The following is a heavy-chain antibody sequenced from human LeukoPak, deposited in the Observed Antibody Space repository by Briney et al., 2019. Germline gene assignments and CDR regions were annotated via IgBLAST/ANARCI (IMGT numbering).Heavy chain of an antibody. D-gene: IGHD2/OR15-2a*01. Sequence: GGSLRLSCAASGFTFRSYGMHWVRQAPGKGLEWVAFIRYDGSNKYYADSVRGRFTISRDNSKNTLYLQMNSLRAGDTAVYYCAKDVSFSGDFDYWGQGTLVTVSS. CDR2: IRYDGSNK. V-gene: IGHV3-30*02. CDR3: AKDVSFSGDFDY. J-gene: IGHJ4*02. CDR1: GFTFRSYG.